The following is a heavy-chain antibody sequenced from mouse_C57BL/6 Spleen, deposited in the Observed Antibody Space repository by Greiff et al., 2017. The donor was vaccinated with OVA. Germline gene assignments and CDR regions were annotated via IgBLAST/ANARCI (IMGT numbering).Heavy chain of an antibody. V-gene: IGHV1-7*01. J-gene: IGHJ1*03. CDR3: ARKATITTVDYWYFDV. CDR2: INPSSGYT. CDR1: GYTFTSYW. D-gene: IGHD1-1*01. Sequence: QVQLQQSGAELAKPGASVKLSCKASGYTFTSYWMHWVKQRPGQGLEWIGYINPSSGYTKYNQKFKDKATLTADKSSRTAYMQLSSLTYEDSAVYYCARKATITTVDYWYFDVWGTGTTVTVSS.